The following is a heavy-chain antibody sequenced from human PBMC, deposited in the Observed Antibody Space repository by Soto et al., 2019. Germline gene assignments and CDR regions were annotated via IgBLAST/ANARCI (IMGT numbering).Heavy chain of an antibody. V-gene: IGHV3-30-3*01. Sequence: GGSLRLSCAASGFTFSSYAMHWVRQAPGKGLEWVAVISYDGSNKYYADSVKGRFTISRDNSKDTLYLQMNSLRAEDTTVYYCARVTGYSYGLPDYWGQGTLVTVSS. D-gene: IGHD5-18*01. CDR1: GFTFSSYA. CDR2: ISYDGSNK. CDR3: ARVTGYSYGLPDY. J-gene: IGHJ4*02.